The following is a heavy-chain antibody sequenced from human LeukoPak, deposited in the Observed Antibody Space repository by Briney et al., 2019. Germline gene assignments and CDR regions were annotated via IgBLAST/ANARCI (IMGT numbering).Heavy chain of an antibody. CDR1: GRSISTYY. V-gene: IGHV4-4*07. D-gene: IGHD6-13*01. J-gene: IGHJ4*02. Sequence: SETLSLTCTVSGRSISTYYWSWIRQPAGKGLEWIGRMYTSDYNTGSTHYNPSLKSRVSMSIDTSKNQFSLKLSSVTAADTAVYYCASQKSWPNYYFDYWGQGTLVTVSS. CDR3: ASQKSWPNYYFDY. CDR2: MYTSDYNTGST.